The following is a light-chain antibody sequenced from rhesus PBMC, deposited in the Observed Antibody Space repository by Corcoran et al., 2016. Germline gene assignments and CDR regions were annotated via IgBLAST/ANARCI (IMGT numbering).Light chain of an antibody. V-gene: IGKV2-62*02. CDR1: QNLVHSDGNTY. CDR3: GQGTTAPPWT. J-gene: IGKJ1*01. Sequence: DVVMTQSPLSLPITPGQPASISCRSRQNLVHSDGNTYLSWYQQKQGQPPRLMIYKVSNRHFGDPARFSGRGSGTDFNLKISRVEAEDVGIYYCGQGTTAPPWTFGQGTKVEI. CDR2: KVS.